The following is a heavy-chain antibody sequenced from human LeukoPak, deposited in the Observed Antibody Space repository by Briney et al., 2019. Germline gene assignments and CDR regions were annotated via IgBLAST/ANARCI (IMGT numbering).Heavy chain of an antibody. CDR3: ARGPATYNWNYFFDF. CDR1: GFTFSSFW. V-gene: IGHV3-7*04. J-gene: IGHJ4*02. D-gene: IGHD1-7*01. Sequence: GGSLRLSCAASGFTFSSFWMTWVRQAPGQGLGWVANIKQDGSEKFYLDSVKGRFTVSRDNAKNSLFLQMDSLRAEDTAVFYCARGPATYNWNYFFDFWGQGTLVTVS. CDR2: IKQDGSEK.